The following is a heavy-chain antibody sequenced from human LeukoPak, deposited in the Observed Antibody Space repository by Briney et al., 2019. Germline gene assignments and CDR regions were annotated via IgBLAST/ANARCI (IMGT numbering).Heavy chain of an antibody. V-gene: IGHV3-11*01. CDR3: ARGHWQIEV. CDR2: LDPSGSPM. Sequence: GGSLRLTCAASGFSFSDYYMSWIRQAPGKGLEWVSYLDPSGSPMYYADSVKGRFTISRDNAEKSLYLQMNSLRDDDTAVYYCARGHWQIEVWGQGTQVTFSS. CDR1: GFSFSDYY. J-gene: IGHJ4*02. D-gene: IGHD2/OR15-2a*01.